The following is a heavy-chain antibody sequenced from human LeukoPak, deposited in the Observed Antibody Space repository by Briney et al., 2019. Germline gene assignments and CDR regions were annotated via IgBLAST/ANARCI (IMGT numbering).Heavy chain of an antibody. J-gene: IGHJ4*02. CDR2: IEDDGDQK. D-gene: IGHD2-2*01. Sequence: PGGSLRLSCAASGFTFSNYWMTWVRQAPGKGLEWVASIEDDGDQKNYGDSVKGRFTISRDNAENSLYLQMNSLRAEDTAVYYCARDCRSSSCLLGGRDYWGQGTLVTVSS. V-gene: IGHV3-7*01. CDR3: ARDCRSSSCLLGGRDY. CDR1: GFTFSNYW.